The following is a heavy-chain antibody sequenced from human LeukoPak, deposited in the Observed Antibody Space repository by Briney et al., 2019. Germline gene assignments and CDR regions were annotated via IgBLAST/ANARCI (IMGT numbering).Heavy chain of an antibody. V-gene: IGHV3-30-3*01. CDR3: ARSHFYCSGGSCYSFWFDP. D-gene: IGHD2-15*01. J-gene: IGHJ5*02. CDR2: ISYDGSNK. Sequence: GGSLRLSCAASGFTFSSYAMHWVRQAPGKGLEWVAVISYDGSNKYYADSVKGRFTISRDNSKNTLYLQMNSLRAEDTAVYYCARSHFYCSGGSCYSFWFDPWGQGTLSPSPQ. CDR1: GFTFSSYA.